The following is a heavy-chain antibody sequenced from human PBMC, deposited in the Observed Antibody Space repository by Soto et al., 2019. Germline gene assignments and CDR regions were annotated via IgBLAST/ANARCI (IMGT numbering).Heavy chain of an antibody. CDR3: ASGYCSGGSCYPNYYYGMDV. CDR1: GGTFSNHI. J-gene: IGHJ6*02. D-gene: IGHD2-15*01. Sequence: ASVKVSCKASGGTFSNHIISWVRQAPGQGLEWMGWISAYNGNTNYAQKLQGRVTMTTDTSTSTAYMELRSLRSDDTAVYYYASGYCSGGSCYPNYYYGMDVWGQGTTVTVSS. CDR2: ISAYNGNT. V-gene: IGHV1-18*01.